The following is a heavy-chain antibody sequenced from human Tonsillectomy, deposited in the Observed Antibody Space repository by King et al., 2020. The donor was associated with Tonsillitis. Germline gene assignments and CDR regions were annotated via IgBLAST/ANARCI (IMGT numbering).Heavy chain of an antibody. CDR1: GYRFSTSW. Sequence: VQLVESGAEVKKPGESLKISCKGFGYRFSTSWIAWVRQMPGKGLEWMGTIYPGDSDTRYSPSFQGQVTISADKSIDTAYLQWSSLKASDTAMYYCARNKYSSSSSLDSWGQGTLVTVSS. D-gene: IGHD6-6*01. V-gene: IGHV5-51*03. CDR3: ARNKYSSSSSLDS. J-gene: IGHJ4*02. CDR2: IYPGDSDT.